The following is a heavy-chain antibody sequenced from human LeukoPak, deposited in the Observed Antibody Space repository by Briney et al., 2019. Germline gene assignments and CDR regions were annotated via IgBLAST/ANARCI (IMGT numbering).Heavy chain of an antibody. CDR3: AREPGYSSGWYGGNFDY. D-gene: IGHD6-19*01. V-gene: IGHV3-7*01. Sequence: GGSLRLSCAASGFTFSSYWMSWVRQAPGKGLEWVANIKQDGSEKCYVDSVKGRFTIPRDNAKNSLYLQMNSLRAEDTAVYYCAREPGYSSGWYGGNFDYWGQGTLVTVSS. J-gene: IGHJ4*02. CDR1: GFTFSSYW. CDR2: IKQDGSEK.